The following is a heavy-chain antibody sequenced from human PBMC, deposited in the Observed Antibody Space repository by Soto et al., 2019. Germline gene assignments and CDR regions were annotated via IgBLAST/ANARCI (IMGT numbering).Heavy chain of an antibody. Sequence: PGGSLRLSCAASGFTFSSYDMHWVRQATGKGLEWVSAIGTAGDTYYPGSVKGRFTISRENAKNSLYLQMNSLRAGDTAVYYCARGGGRFGELFWRLGSYYYYGMDVWGQGTTVTVSS. CDR2: IGTAGDT. CDR1: GFTFSSYD. D-gene: IGHD3-10*01. CDR3: ARGGGRFGELFWRLGSYYYYGMDV. V-gene: IGHV3-13*01. J-gene: IGHJ6*02.